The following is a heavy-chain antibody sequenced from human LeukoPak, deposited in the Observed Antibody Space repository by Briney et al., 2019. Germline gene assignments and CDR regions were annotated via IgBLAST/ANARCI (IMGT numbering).Heavy chain of an antibody. CDR2: IYYSGST. Sequence: PSETLSLTCTVSGGSISSYYWSWIRQPPGKGLEWIGYIYYSGSTNYNPSLKSRVTISVDTSKNQFSLKLSSVTAADTAVYYCARGDSSGYSFYYFDYWGQGTLVTVSS. CDR1: GGSISSYY. D-gene: IGHD3-22*01. CDR3: ARGDSSGYSFYYFDY. J-gene: IGHJ4*02. V-gene: IGHV4-59*01.